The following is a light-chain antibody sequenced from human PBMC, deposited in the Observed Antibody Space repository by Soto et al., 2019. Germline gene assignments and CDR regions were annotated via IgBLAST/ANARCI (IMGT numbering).Light chain of an antibody. V-gene: IGLV2-14*01. CDR2: EVS. CDR1: SSDVGGYNY. CDR3: SSYTTTNTYV. Sequence: QSALTQPASVSGSPGQSITISCTGTSSDVGGYNYVSWSQQHPGKAPKLMIYEVSNRPSGVSNRFSGSKSGNAASLTISRLQAEDEADYYCSSYTTTNTYVFGTGTKVTVL. J-gene: IGLJ1*01.